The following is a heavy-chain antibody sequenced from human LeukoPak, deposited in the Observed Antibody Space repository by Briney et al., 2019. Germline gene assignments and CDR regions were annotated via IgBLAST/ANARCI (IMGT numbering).Heavy chain of an antibody. V-gene: IGHV3-64*01. CDR2: ISSNGGST. J-gene: IGHJ4*02. Sequence: PGGSLRLSCAASGFTFSTYAMHWVRQAPGKGLEYVSAISSNGGSTYYANSVKGRFMISRDNSKNTLYLQMGSLIAEDMAVYFCARGGITMVRGEIFDYWGQGTLVTVSS. CDR1: GFTFSTYA. CDR3: ARGGITMVRGEIFDY. D-gene: IGHD3-10*01.